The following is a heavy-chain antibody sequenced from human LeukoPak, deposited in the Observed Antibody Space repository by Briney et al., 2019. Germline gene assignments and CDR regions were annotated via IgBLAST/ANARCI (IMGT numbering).Heavy chain of an antibody. CDR3: ARNLGNWNYGPFVY. CDR1: GYTFTSYY. V-gene: IGHV1-46*01. CDR2: INPSGGST. J-gene: IGHJ4*02. D-gene: IGHD1-7*01. Sequence: ASVKASCKASGYTFTSYYMHWVRQAPGQGLEWMGIINPSGGSTSYAQKFQGRVTMTRDASTSTVYMGPSRLISEDTAVYYCARNLGNWNYGPFVYWGQGTLVTVSS.